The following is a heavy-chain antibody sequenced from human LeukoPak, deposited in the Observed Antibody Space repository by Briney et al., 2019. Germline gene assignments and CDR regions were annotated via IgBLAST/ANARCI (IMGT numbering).Heavy chain of an antibody. D-gene: IGHD2-21*01. CDR3: ARHGDYCFDL. Sequence: PGGSLRLSCAASGFTSSRSWMGWVRQAPGKGLEWVANIKQDGTSKYYVGSVMGRFTISRDNAENSVYLQMNSLSAGDTAVYYCARHGDYCFDLWGPGTRVTVSS. CDR2: IKQDGTSK. V-gene: IGHV3-7*02. J-gene: IGHJ4*02. CDR1: GFTSSRSW.